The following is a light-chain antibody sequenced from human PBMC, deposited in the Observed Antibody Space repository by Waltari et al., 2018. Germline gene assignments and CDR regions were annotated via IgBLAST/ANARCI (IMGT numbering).Light chain of an antibody. CDR3: QQYCSSPLT. J-gene: IGKJ4*01. Sequence: DIVLTQSPDSLAVSLGERATINCKSSQSLLYSSVNKNCLAWYQQKAGQPPKHFISWASTRHPGVPDQFSGSGSGTDFTLTISSLQAEDVAVYYCQQYCSSPLTFGGGTKVEIK. V-gene: IGKV4-1*01. CDR2: WAS. CDR1: QSLLYSSVNKNC.